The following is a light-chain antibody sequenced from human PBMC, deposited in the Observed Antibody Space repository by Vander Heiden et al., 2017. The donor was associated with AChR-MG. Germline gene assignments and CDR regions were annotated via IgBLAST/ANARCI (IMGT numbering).Light chain of an antibody. V-gene: IGLV7-46*01. CDR2: DTS. CDR1: TGAVTSGHY. CDR3: LLSYSGAHVV. J-gene: IGLJ2*01. Sequence: QAVVTQAPSLTVSPGGTVTHTGCSSTGAVTSGHYPYWFQQKPGQAPRTLIYDTSNKHSWTPARFSGSLLGGKAALTLSGAQPEDEAEYYCLLSYSGAHVVFGGGTKLTVL.